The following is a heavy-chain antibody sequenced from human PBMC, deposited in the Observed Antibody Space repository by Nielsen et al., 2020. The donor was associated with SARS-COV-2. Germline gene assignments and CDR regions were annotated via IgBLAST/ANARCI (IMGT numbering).Heavy chain of an antibody. J-gene: IGHJ4*02. CDR2: IYQSGNT. CDR3: ARTGFYDFWSGYLPDY. Sequence: SETLSLTCAVSGGSISSGGSSWSWIRQPPGKGLEWIGYIYQSGNTYYNPSLKSRATISEDRSKNQFSLRLNSVTAADTAVYYCARTGFYDFWSGYLPDYWGQGTLVTVSS. V-gene: IGHV4-30-2*01. CDR1: GGSISSGGSS. D-gene: IGHD3-3*01.